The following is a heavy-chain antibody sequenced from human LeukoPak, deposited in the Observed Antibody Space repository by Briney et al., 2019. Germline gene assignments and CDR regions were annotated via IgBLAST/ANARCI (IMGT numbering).Heavy chain of an antibody. CDR3: ARGGSSWYDYFGY. J-gene: IGHJ4*02. CDR2: IYYSGST. V-gene: IGHV4-39*01. CDR1: GGSISSYY. D-gene: IGHD6-13*01. Sequence: SETLSLTCTVSGGSISSYYWGWIRQPPGKGLEWIGSIYYSGSTHYNPSLKSRVTISVDTSKNQFSLKLSYVTAEDTAVYYCARGGSSWYDYFGYWGQGTLVTVSS.